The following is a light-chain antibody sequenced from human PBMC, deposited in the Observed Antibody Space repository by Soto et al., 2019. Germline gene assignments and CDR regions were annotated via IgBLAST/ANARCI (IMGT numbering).Light chain of an antibody. V-gene: IGKV3-20*01. J-gene: IGKJ1*01. CDR3: QQYGSSPT. CDR2: GAS. Sequence: EIVLQQSPGTMSLSPGESGTLSCRASQSISSSLAWYQQNPGQAPRLLIYGASSRATGIPDRFSGSGSGTDFTLTISRLEPEDFAVYYRQQYGSSPTVGKGTKVDIK. CDR1: QSISSS.